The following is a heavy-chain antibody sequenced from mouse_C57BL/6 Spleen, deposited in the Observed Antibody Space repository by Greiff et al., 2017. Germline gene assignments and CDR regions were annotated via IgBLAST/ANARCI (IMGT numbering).Heavy chain of an antibody. V-gene: IGHV14-2*01. CDR2: LDSEDGAN. CDR3: ASLYCDYISYFDY. CDR1: GFNINDYY. D-gene: IGHD2-4*01. J-gene: IGHJ2*01. Sequence: EVQLQQSGAELVKPGASVKLSCTASGFNINDYYMHWVKQRTEQGLEWIGRLDSEDGANKYAPKFQGQATIEAATTSNPAHLQPTSRTSEDTAVDYCASLYCDYISYFDYWGQGTTLTVSS.